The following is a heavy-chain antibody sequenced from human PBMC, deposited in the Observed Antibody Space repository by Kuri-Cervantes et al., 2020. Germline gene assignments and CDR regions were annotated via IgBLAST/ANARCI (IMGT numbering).Heavy chain of an antibody. CDR2: IFPGDSDT. V-gene: IGHV5-51*01. CDR1: GYSFTSYW. D-gene: IGHD6-19*01. Sequence: GESLKISCKGSGYSFTSYWIGWVRQMPGKGLEWMGIIFPGDSDTRYSPSFEGLVTIAADKSIDAAYLQWSSLKASDTAMYYCARGAGTGLGDYYYYMDVWGKGTTVTVSS. CDR3: ARGAGTGLGDYYYYMDV. J-gene: IGHJ6*03.